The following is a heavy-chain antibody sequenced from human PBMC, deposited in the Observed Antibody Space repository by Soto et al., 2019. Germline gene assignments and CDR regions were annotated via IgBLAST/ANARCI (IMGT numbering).Heavy chain of an antibody. V-gene: IGHV4-34*01. CDR1: GGSFSGYY. J-gene: IGHJ6*03. D-gene: IGHD4-17*01. CDR3: ARGRGTVTRLYYYYYMDV. Sequence: SETLSLTCAVYGGSFSGYYWSWIRQPPGKGLEWIGEINHSGSTNYNPSLKSRVTISVDTSKNQFSLKLSSVTAADTAVYYCARGRGTVTRLYYYYYMDVWGKGTTVTVSS. CDR2: INHSGST.